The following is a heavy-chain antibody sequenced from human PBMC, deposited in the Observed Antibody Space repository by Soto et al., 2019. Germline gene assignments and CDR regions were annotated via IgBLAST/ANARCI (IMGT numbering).Heavy chain of an antibody. CDR2: IIAYNGNT. CDR1: GYTFSSYG. D-gene: IGHD3-3*01. J-gene: IGHJ6*02. Sequence: ASVKVSCKASGYTFSSYGISWVRQAPGQGLEWMGWIIAYNGNTNYAQKLQGRVTITTDTSTSTAYMELRSLRSDDTAVYYCARDGLGVGTTRLRFLEWLKYPYYYYGMDVWGQGTTVTVSS. V-gene: IGHV1-18*04. CDR3: ARDGLGVGTTRLRFLEWLKYPYYYYGMDV.